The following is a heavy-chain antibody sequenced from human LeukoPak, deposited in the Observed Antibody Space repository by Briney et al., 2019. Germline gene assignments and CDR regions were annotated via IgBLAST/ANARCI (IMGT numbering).Heavy chain of an antibody. CDR1: GYTLTELS. D-gene: IGHD3-10*01. V-gene: IGHV1-24*01. CDR2: FDPEDGET. J-gene: IGHJ6*02. Sequence: ASVTVSCKVSGYTLTELSMHWVRQAPGKGLEWMGGFDPEDGETIYAQEFQGRVTMTEDTSTDTAYMELSSLRSEDTAVYYCATVQLWFGELSDGMDVWGQGTTVTVSS. CDR3: ATVQLWFGELSDGMDV.